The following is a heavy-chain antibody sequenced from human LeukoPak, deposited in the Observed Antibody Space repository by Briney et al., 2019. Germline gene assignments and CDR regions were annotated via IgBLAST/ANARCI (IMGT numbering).Heavy chain of an antibody. D-gene: IGHD3-10*01. V-gene: IGHV4-59*01. CDR3: ASFGAVVDY. J-gene: IGHJ4*02. CDR1: GGSISSYY. CDR2: IYYSGST. Sequence: SETLSLTCTVSGGSISSYYWSWIRQPPGKGLGWIGYIYYSGSTNYNPSLKSRVTISVDTSKNQFSLKLSSVTAADTAVYYCASFGAVVDYWGQGTLVTVSS.